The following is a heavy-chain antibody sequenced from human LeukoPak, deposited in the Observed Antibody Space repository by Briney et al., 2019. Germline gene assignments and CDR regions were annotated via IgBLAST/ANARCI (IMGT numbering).Heavy chain of an antibody. CDR2: IYHTGST. Sequence: SGALSLTCAVSGGSISSTNWWSWVRQPPGKGLEWIGEIYHTGSTNYNPSLKSRVTISVDKSKNQFSLKLSSVTAADTAVYYCARVPVIAVADPFDYWGQGTLVTVSS. V-gene: IGHV4-4*02. CDR3: ARVPVIAVADPFDY. CDR1: GGSISSTNW. J-gene: IGHJ4*02. D-gene: IGHD6-19*01.